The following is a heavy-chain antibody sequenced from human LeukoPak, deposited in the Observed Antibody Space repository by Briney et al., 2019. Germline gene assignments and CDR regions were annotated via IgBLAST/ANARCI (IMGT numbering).Heavy chain of an antibody. CDR1: GFTVSSNY. Sequence: GGSLRLSFAASGFTVSSNYMSWVRQAPGKGLEWVSVINSGGSTYYADSVKGRFTISRDNSKNTLYLQMNSLRAEDTAVYYCARVKDSGPDDYWGQGTLVTVSS. J-gene: IGHJ4*02. CDR3: ARVKDSGPDDY. V-gene: IGHV3-66*01. CDR2: INSGGST. D-gene: IGHD3-10*01.